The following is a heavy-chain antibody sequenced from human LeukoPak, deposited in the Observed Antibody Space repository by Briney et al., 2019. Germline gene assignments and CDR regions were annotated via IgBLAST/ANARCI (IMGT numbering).Heavy chain of an antibody. V-gene: IGHV3-9*03. CDR2: ISWNSGSI. D-gene: IGHD6-13*01. Sequence: AGGSLRLSCAASGFTFDDYAMHWVRQAPGKGLEWVSGISWNSGSIGYADSVKGRFTISRDNAKNSLYLQMNSLRAEDMALYYCAKDSGRKQQLARPFDYWGQGTLVTVSS. CDR3: AKDSGRKQQLARPFDY. CDR1: GFTFDDYA. J-gene: IGHJ4*02.